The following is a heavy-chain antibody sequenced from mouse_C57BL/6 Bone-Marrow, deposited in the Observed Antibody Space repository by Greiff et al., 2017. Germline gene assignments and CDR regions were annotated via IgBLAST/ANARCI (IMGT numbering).Heavy chain of an antibody. CDR1: GFTFSSYG. J-gene: IGHJ4*01. CDR3: ARQTFGY. CDR2: ISSGGSYT. V-gene: IGHV5-6*01. Sequence: DVQLVESGGDLVKPGGSLKLSCAASGFTFSSYGMSWVRQTPDKRLGWVATISSGGSYTYYPDSVKGRFTISRDNAKNTLYLQMSSLKSEDTAMYYCARQTFGYWGQGTSVTVSS.